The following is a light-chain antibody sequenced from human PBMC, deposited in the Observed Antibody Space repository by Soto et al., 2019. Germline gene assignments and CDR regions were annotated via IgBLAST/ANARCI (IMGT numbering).Light chain of an antibody. CDR1: QTVSSY. Sequence: ENVLTQSPGTLSLSPGERATLSCRASQTVSSYFTWYQQRPGQAPRLLIYGASKRATGIPDRFSGSGSGTDFTLTISRLEPEDFAPYYCQQYCTSPITFGQGTRLEIK. V-gene: IGKV3-20*01. CDR3: QQYCTSPIT. J-gene: IGKJ5*01. CDR2: GAS.